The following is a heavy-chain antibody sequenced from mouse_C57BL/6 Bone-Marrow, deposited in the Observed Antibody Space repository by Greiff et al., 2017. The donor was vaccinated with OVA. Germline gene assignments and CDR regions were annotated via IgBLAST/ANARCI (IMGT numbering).Heavy chain of an antibody. CDR3: KRVPCYYDYDEALAWFAY. V-gene: IGHV1-5*01. Sequence: EVQLQQSGTVLARPGASVKMSCKTSGYTFTSYWMHWVKQRPGQGLEWIGAIYPGNSDTSYNQKFKGKAKLTAVTSASTAYMELSSLTNENSAVYYCKRVPCYYDYDEALAWFAYWGQGTLVTVSA. J-gene: IGHJ3*01. D-gene: IGHD2-4*01. CDR1: GYTFTSYW. CDR2: IYPGNSDT.